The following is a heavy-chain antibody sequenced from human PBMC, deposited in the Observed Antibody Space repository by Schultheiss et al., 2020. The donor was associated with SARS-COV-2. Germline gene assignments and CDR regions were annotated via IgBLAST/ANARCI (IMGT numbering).Heavy chain of an antibody. Sequence: GGSLRLSCAASGFTFSTYAMSWVRQAPGKGLEWVSVIYSGGSTYYADSVKGRFTISRDNSKNTLYLQMNSLRAEDTAVYYCARQIIVGATYYYYYGMDVWGQGTTVTVSS. D-gene: IGHD1-26*01. V-gene: IGHV3-66*04. CDR3: ARQIIVGATYYYYYGMDV. CDR1: GFTFSTYA. J-gene: IGHJ6*02. CDR2: IYSGGST.